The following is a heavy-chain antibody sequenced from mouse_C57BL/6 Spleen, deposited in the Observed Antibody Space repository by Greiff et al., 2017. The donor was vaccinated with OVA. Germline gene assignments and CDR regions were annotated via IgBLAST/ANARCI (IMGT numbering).Heavy chain of an antibody. CDR3: TRITTVY. Sequence: VQLQQSGAELVRPGASVTLSCKASGYTFTDYEMHWVKQTPVHGLEWIGALDPETGGTAYNQKFKGKAILTADKSSRTAYMELRSLTSEDSAVYYCTRITTVYWGQGTTLTVSS. CDR1: GYTFTDYE. D-gene: IGHD1-1*01. V-gene: IGHV1-15*01. J-gene: IGHJ2*01. CDR2: LDPETGGT.